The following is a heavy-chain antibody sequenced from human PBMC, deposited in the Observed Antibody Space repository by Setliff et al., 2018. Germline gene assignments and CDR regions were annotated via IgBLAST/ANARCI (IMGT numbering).Heavy chain of an antibody. J-gene: IGHJ4*02. CDR1: GGSVSPYF. V-gene: IGHV4-59*02. D-gene: IGHD2-2*01. Sequence: PSETLSLTCTVSGGSVSPYFWSWIRQPPGKGLEWIGYIYHNGNTNFNPSLKGRVSISVDTAKNQVSLKVNSVTAADTGVYYCARTHCTTTSCFYFHYWGQGTVVTVSS. CDR3: ARTHCTTTSCFYFHY. CDR2: IYHNGNT.